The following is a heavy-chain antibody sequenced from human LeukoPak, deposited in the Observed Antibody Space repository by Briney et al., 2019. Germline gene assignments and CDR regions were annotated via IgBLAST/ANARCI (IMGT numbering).Heavy chain of an antibody. V-gene: IGHV3-23*01. CDR2: ISGSGGST. J-gene: IGHJ4*02. D-gene: IGHD1-26*01. CDR3: AKERERVGATTYFGY. Sequence: GGSLRLSCAASGFTFSSYAMSWVRQAPGEGLEWVSAISGSGGSTYYADSVKGRFTISRDNSKNTLYLQMNSLRAEDTAVYYCAKERERVGATTYFGYWGQGTLVTVSS. CDR1: GFTFSSYA.